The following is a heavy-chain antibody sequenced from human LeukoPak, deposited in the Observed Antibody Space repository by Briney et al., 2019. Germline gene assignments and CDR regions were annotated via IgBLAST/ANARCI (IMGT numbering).Heavy chain of an antibody. V-gene: IGHV3-23*01. CDR1: GFTFSSYA. J-gene: IGHJ4*02. CDR3: AKEPYSSGWYRAPSYFDY. CDR2: ISGSGGST. Sequence: GGSLRLSCAASGFTFSSYAMSWVRQAPGKGLQWVPAISGSGGSTYYADSVKGRFTISRDNSKNTLYLQMNSLRAEDTAVYYCAKEPYSSGWYRAPSYFDYWGQGTLVTVSS. D-gene: IGHD6-19*01.